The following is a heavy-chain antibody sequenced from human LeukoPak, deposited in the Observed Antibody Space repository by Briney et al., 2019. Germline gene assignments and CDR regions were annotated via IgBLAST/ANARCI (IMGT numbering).Heavy chain of an antibody. CDR1: GFTFSSYG. Sequence: PGGSLRLSCAASGFTFSSYGMHWVRQAPGKGLEWVAVISYDGSNKYYADSVKGRFTISRDNSKNTLYLQMNSLRAEDTAVYYCARDSHPGGYYMDVWGKGTTVTVSS. V-gene: IGHV3-30*03. CDR2: ISYDGSNK. D-gene: IGHD3-10*01. CDR3: ARDSHPGGYYMDV. J-gene: IGHJ6*03.